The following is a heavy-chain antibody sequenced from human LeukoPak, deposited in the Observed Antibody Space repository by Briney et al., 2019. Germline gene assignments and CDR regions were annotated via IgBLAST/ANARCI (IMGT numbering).Heavy chain of an antibody. CDR3: ARDSIYSSGWFNYFDY. D-gene: IGHD6-19*01. Sequence: PGGSLRLSCAASGFTFDDYGMSWVRQAPGKGLEWVSSISSSSSYIYYADSVKGRFTISRDNAKNSLYLQMNSLRAEDTAVYYCARDSIYSSGWFNYFDYWGQGTLVTVSS. CDR2: ISSSSSYI. J-gene: IGHJ4*02. CDR1: GFTFDDYG. V-gene: IGHV3-21*01.